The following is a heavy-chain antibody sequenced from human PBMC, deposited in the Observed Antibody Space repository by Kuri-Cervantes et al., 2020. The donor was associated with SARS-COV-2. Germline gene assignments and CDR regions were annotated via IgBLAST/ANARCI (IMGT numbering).Heavy chain of an antibody. J-gene: IGHJ5*02. Sequence: SETLSLTCTVSGGSISSSSHYWGWIRQPPGKGLEWIGSIYYSGSTYHNPSLKSRVTTSVDTSKNQFSLKLSSVTAADTAVYYCAITEYQLLFYNWFDPWGQGTLVTVSS. V-gene: IGHV4-39*01. D-gene: IGHD2-2*01. CDR1: GGSISSSSHY. CDR3: AITEYQLLFYNWFDP. CDR2: IYYSGST.